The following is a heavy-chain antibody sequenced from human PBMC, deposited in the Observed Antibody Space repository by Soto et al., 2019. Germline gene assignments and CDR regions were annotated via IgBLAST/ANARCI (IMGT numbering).Heavy chain of an antibody. J-gene: IGHJ4*02. V-gene: IGHV4-59*12. CDR1: EGTSVDFD. Sequence: SVPQCLTYTVVEGTSVDFDGSWIRKHQEKGLEWIGYIYYSGSTNYNPSLKSRVTISVDTSKNQFSLKLSSVTAADTAVYYFARVKRGIATAHPLAYFDYWGQGTLVPVSS. CDR3: ARVKRGIATAHPLAYFDY. CDR2: IYYSGST. D-gene: IGHD6-13*01.